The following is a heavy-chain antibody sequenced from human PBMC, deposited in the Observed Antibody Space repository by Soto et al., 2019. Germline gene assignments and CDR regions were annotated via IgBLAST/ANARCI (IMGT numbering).Heavy chain of an antibody. D-gene: IGHD3-16*01. CDR3: ARHGGRFDP. J-gene: IGHJ5*02. V-gene: IGHV4-39*01. CDR2: MNYRGTA. Sequence: QLQLQESGPGLVKPSETLSLTCTVSGGSVVSSSFYWAWIRQPPGKGLEWIGSMNYRGTAFYNPSLESRVTISVDTSKNHFSLKLNSLTAADTAVYYCARHGGRFDPWGQGILVTVS. CDR1: GGSVVSSSFY.